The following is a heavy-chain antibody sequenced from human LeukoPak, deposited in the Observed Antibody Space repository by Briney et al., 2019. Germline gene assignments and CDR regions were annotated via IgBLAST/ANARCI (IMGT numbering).Heavy chain of an antibody. D-gene: IGHD7-27*01. CDR1: GGSISSSSYC. J-gene: IGHJ4*02. CDR3: ARSVWGSNEYYFDY. V-gene: IGHV4-39*01. Sequence: SETLSLTCTVSGGSISSSSYCWGWIRQPPGKGLEWIGSIYYSGTTYYNPSLKSRVTISVDTSKNQFSLKLSSVTAADTAVYYCARSVWGSNEYYFDYWGQGTLVTVSS. CDR2: IYYSGTT.